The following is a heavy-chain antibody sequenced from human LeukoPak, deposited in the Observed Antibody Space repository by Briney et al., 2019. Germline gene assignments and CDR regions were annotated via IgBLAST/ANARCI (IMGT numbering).Heavy chain of an antibody. CDR2: MKQDGSEQ. V-gene: IGHV3-7*03. D-gene: IGHD3-3*01. CDR1: GFTFSNYW. CDR3: ARDRHYDFWSGYYTPFNS. Sequence: PGGSLRLSCTASGFTFSNYWMSWVRQAPGKELEWVANMKQDGSEQYYVDSMKGRFTISRDNAKNSLYLQINSLSAEDTAVYYCARDRHYDFWSGYYTPFNSWGQGTLVTVSS. J-gene: IGHJ4*02.